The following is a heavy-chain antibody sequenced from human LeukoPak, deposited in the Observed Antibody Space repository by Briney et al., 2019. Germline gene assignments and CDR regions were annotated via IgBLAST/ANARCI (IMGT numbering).Heavy chain of an antibody. V-gene: IGHV5-51*01. CDR2: IYPGDSDT. CDR1: GYSFTSYW. D-gene: IGHD3-22*01. J-gene: IGHJ4*02. Sequence: GESLKISCKGSGYSFTSYWIGWVRQMPGKGLEWMGIIYPGDSDTRYSPSFQGQVTFSADKSISTAYLQWSSLKASDTAMYYCARGAGVYYDSSGYYSWGQGTLVTVSS. CDR3: ARGAGVYYDSSGYYS.